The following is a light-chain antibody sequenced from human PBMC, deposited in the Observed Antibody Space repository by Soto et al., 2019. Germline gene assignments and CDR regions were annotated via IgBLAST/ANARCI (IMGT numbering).Light chain of an antibody. CDR3: QYLNSYPT. Sequence: EIVLTQSPGTLSLSPGERATLSCRASQSVTSSYLAWYQQKPGQAPRLLIYAASSRATGIPARFSGSGSGTEFTLTISSLQSEDFAVYYCQYLNSYPTFGQGTRLEIK. CDR2: AAS. V-gene: IGKV3-20*01. CDR1: QSVTSSY. J-gene: IGKJ5*01.